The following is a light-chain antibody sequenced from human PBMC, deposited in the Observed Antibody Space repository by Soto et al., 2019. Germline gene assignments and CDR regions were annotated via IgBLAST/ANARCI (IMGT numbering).Light chain of an antibody. Sequence: DIQMTQSPSTLSASVGVRVTITCRASQSISSWLAWYQQKPGKAPKLLIYDASSLESGVPSRFSGSGSGTEFTLTISSLQPDDFATYYCQQYNSYNTFGQGTKLEIK. CDR1: QSISSW. J-gene: IGKJ2*01. CDR2: DAS. CDR3: QQYNSYNT. V-gene: IGKV1-5*01.